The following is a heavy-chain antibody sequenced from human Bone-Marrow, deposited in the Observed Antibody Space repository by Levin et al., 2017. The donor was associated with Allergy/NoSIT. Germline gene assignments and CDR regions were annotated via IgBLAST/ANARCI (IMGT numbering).Heavy chain of an antibody. D-gene: IGHD5-18*01. Sequence: SQTLSLPCNVSGDSITSGDYYWNWIRQLPGKGLEWIGYIYHSGSTYYNPSLKRRLTISADISTNQFSLRLSSVTAADTAVYYCARGARRGYNSGYVPADFDYWGQGTLVTVSS. V-gene: IGHV4-31*03. J-gene: IGHJ4*02. CDR1: GDSITSGDYY. CDR2: IYHSGST. CDR3: ARGARRGYNSGYVPADFDY.